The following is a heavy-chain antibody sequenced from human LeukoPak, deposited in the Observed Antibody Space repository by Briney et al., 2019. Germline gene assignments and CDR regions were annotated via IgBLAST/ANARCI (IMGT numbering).Heavy chain of an antibody. J-gene: IGHJ3*01. Sequence: PGGSLRLSCAASGFTFSIYSMNWVRQAPGKGLEWVSSIGGTSSSLYYAESVKGRFTISRDNARNSLFLQMNSLRAEDTAVYYCAKEAGQDYGALDAFDVWGQGTLVTVSS. CDR1: GFTFSIYS. CDR3: AKEAGQDYGALDAFDV. CDR2: IGGTSSSL. V-gene: IGHV3-21*01. D-gene: IGHD4-17*01.